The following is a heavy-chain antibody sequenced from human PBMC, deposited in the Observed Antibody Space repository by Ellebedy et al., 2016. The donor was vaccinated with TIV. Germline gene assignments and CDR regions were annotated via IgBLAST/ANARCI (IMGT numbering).Heavy chain of an antibody. CDR2: ISGSSVDT. CDR1: GFSFSDHY. Sequence: GESLKISCVVSGFSFSDHYMNWIRQTPGKGLEWLSYISGSSVDTNYADSVKGRFTISRDNAKNSLYLQMNSLRDEDTAVYYCARDKYGSGSYYGHGMDVWGQGTTVTVSS. V-gene: IGHV3-11*06. CDR3: ARDKYGSGSYYGHGMDV. D-gene: IGHD3-10*01. J-gene: IGHJ6*02.